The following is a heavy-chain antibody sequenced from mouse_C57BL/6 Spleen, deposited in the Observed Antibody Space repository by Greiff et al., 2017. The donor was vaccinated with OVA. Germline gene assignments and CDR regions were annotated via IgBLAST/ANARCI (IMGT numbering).Heavy chain of an antibody. CDR3: AIRDGYWGGFAY. CDR2: IHPSDSDT. V-gene: IGHV1-74*01. Sequence: VKLQQPGAELVKPGASVKVSCKASGYTFTSYWMHWVKQRPGQGLEWIGRIHPSDSDTNYNQKFKGKATLTLDKSSSTAYMQLSSLTSEDSAVYYCAIRDGYWGGFAYWGQGTLVTVSA. D-gene: IGHD2-3*01. J-gene: IGHJ3*01. CDR1: GYTFTSYW.